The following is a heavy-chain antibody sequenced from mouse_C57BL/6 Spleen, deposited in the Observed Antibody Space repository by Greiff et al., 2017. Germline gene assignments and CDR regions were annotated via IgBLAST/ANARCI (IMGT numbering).Heavy chain of an antibody. J-gene: IGHJ4*01. CDR2: IDPSDSYT. CDR1: GYTFTSYW. V-gene: IGHV1-59*01. CDR3: AREGDGYYYAMDY. D-gene: IGHD2-3*01. Sequence: VQLQQPGAELVRPGTSVKLSCKASGYTFTSYWMHWVKQRPGQGLEWIGVIDPSDSYTNYNQKSKGKATLTVDTSSSTAYMQLSSLTSEDSAVYYCAREGDGYYYAMDYWGQGTSVTVSS.